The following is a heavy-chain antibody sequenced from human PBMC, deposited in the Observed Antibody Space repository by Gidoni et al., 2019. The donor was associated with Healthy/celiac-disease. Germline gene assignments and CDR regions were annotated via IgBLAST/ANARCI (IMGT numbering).Heavy chain of an antibody. V-gene: IGHV3-21*01. CDR2: ISSSSSYI. CDR3: ARASVKYVGGMDV. CDR1: GFTFSSYS. D-gene: IGHD2-15*01. Sequence: EVQLVESGGGLVKPGGSLRRSCAASGFTFSSYSMNWVRQAPGKGLEWVSSISSSSSYIYYADSVKGRFTISRDNAKNSLYLQMNSLRAEDTAVYYCARASVKYVGGMDVWGQGTTVTVSS. J-gene: IGHJ6*02.